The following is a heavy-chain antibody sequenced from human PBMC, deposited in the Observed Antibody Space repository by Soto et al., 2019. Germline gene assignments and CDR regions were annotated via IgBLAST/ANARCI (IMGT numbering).Heavy chain of an antibody. CDR3: ATGTYIYGSFDH. J-gene: IGHJ4*02. Sequence: GGSLRLSCAASGFTFSRIGMHWVRQAPGRGLEWVADISYDGIHKYYAESVKGRFTISRDNSNNTLYLQVSSLRAEDTAVYYCATGTYIYGSFDHWGPGTLVTVSS. V-gene: IGHV3-30*03. CDR1: GFTFSRIG. CDR2: ISYDGIHK. D-gene: IGHD5-18*01.